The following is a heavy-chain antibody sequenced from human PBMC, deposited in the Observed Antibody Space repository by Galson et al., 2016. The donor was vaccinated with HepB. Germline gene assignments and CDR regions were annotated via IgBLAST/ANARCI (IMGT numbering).Heavy chain of an antibody. J-gene: IGHJ4*02. D-gene: IGHD2-21*02. V-gene: IGHV1-46*01. Sequence: SVKVSCKASGYTFTSYYMHWVRQAPGQGLEWMGMINPNGGSTHYAQKFQGRVTMTSDTSTSTVYMELSSLRSEDTAVYYCSRDYPAYCGGDCYSDYWGQGTLVTVSS. CDR3: SRDYPAYCGGDCYSDY. CDR2: INPNGGST. CDR1: GYTFTSYY.